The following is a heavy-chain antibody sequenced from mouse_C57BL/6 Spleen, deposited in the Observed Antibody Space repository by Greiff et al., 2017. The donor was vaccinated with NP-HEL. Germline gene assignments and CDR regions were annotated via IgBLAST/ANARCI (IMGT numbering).Heavy chain of an antibody. D-gene: IGHD2-5*01. J-gene: IGHJ4*01. Sequence: VQLQQSGPELVKPGASVKIPCKASGYTFTDYNMDWVKQSHGKSLEWIGDINPNNGGTIYNQKFKGKATLTVDKSSSTAYMELRSLTSEDTAVDYCARRDYSNYVGETMDYWGQGTSVTVSS. CDR2: INPNNGGT. CDR3: ARRDYSNYVGETMDY. V-gene: IGHV1-18*01. CDR1: GYTFTDYN.